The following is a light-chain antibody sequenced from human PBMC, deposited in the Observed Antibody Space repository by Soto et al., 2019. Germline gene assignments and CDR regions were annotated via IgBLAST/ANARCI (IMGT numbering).Light chain of an antibody. Sequence: DIQMTQSPSTLSASVGDRVTITCRASQSISSWLAWYQQKPGKAPKLLIYKASSLESGVPSRFSGSESGTEFTLTICSLQPDDSATYYCQQYSSYPWTFGQGTKVEIK. CDR1: QSISSW. CDR2: KAS. J-gene: IGKJ1*01. CDR3: QQYSSYPWT. V-gene: IGKV1-5*03.